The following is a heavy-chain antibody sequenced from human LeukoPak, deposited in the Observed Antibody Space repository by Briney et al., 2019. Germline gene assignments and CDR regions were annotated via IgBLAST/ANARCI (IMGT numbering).Heavy chain of an antibody. CDR3: TTPRSLDIVVVPAQADAFDI. J-gene: IGHJ3*02. V-gene: IGHV3-15*01. CDR2: IKSKTDGGTT. CDR1: GFTFSNAR. D-gene: IGHD2-2*01. Sequence: GGSLRLSCAASGFTFSNARMSWVRQAPGKGLEWVGRIKSKTDGGTTDYAAPVKGRFTISRDDSKNTLYLQMNSLKTEDTAVYYCTTPRSLDIVVVPAQADAFDIWGQGTMVTVSS.